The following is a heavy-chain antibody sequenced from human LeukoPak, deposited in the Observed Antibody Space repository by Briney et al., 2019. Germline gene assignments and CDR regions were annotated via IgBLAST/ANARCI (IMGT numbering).Heavy chain of an antibody. D-gene: IGHD2-2*01. CDR3: ARCTASCYANAFDV. J-gene: IGHJ3*01. Sequence: GGSLILSCATSGFTFNNNAMSWVRQAPGKGLEWVSAINGGGDATEYADSVKGRFTISRDNSKNTLYLQMNSLRPEDTAVYYCARCTASCYANAFDVWGQGTLFTVSS. CDR1: GFTFNNNA. CDR2: INGGGDAT. V-gene: IGHV3-23*01.